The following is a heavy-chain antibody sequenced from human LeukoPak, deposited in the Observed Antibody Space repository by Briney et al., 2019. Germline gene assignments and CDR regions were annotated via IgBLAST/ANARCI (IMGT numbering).Heavy chain of an antibody. J-gene: IGHJ4*02. CDR1: GFTFSDYY. D-gene: IGHD7-27*01. CDR3: TRVNLRTGERFFDY. V-gene: IGHV3-11*01. Sequence: GGSLRLSCAASGFTFSDYYMSWIRQAPGKGLEWVSYISSSGSTIYYADSVKGRFTISRDNAKNSLYLQLNSLKTEDTAVYYCTRVNLRTGERFFDYWGQGTLVTVSS. CDR2: ISSSGSTI.